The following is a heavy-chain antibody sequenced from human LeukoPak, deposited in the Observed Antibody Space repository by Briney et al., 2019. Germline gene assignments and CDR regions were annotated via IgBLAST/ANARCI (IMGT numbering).Heavy chain of an antibody. V-gene: IGHV3-53*01. CDR2: IYSGGST. CDR1: GFTVSSNY. CDR3: AIEAGTGFDY. Sequence: PPGGSPRLSCAASGFTVSSNYMSWVRQAPGKGLEWVLVIYSGGSTYYADSVKGRFTISRDNSKNTLYLQMNSLRAEDTAVYYCAIEAGTGFDYWGQGTLVTVSS. D-gene: IGHD6-13*01. J-gene: IGHJ4*02.